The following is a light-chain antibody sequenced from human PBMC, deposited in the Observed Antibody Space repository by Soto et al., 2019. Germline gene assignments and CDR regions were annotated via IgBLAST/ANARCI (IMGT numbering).Light chain of an antibody. CDR3: QQYGYSPST. CDR1: QSVSSSH. CDR2: AAS. V-gene: IGKV3-20*01. Sequence: TVWAQCAGSLSLSRWEEGSLACRASQSVSSSHLAWYQHKPGQAPRLLIYAASSRATGSPDRFSGGGSGTDFTLTISRLEPEDFAVYYCQQYGYSPSTFGQGTRLEIK. J-gene: IGKJ5*01.